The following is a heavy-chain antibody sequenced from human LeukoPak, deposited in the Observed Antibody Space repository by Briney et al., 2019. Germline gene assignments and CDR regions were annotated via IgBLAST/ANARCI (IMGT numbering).Heavy chain of an antibody. CDR1: GGSISSSSYH. J-gene: IGHJ4*02. D-gene: IGHD2-15*01. V-gene: IGHV4-39*01. CDR3: ARGRSSDY. CDR2: ISYTGST. Sequence: SETLSLTCTVSGGSISSSSYHWGWIRQPPGKGLEWIGRISYTGSTYYNPSLKSRVTVSVDTSKNQFSLKLSSVTAADTAVYYCARGRSSDYWGQGTLVTVSS.